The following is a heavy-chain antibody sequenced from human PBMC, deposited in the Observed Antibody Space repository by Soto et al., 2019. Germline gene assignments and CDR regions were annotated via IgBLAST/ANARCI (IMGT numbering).Heavy chain of an antibody. D-gene: IGHD6-19*01. V-gene: IGHV1-18*04. CDR3: ARGDSTGSPTGWFDP. J-gene: IGHJ5*02. CDR1: GYTFTRYS. Sequence: GASVKVSCKASGYTFTRYSINWVRQAPGQGLEWVGWISNYNGDTKYAEKFQGRVTLTTDTSTTTTYMDLRSLTSDDTAVYFCARGDSTGSPTGWFDPWGQGTLVTAPQ. CDR2: ISNYNGDT.